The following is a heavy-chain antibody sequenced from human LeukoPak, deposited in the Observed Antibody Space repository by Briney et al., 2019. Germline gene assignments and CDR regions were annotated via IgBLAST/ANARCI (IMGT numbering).Heavy chain of an antibody. J-gene: IGHJ4*02. CDR1: GGSISSSTYY. CDR3: ARHSYSHGYGDY. V-gene: IGHV4-39*01. Sequence: SSETLSLTCTVSGGSISSSTYYWGWIRQPPGKGLEWIGSIYYSGSTYYNPSLKSRVSISVDTSKNQFSLKLSSVTAADTAVYYRARHSYSHGYGDYWGQGTLVTVSS. D-gene: IGHD5-18*01. CDR2: IYYSGST.